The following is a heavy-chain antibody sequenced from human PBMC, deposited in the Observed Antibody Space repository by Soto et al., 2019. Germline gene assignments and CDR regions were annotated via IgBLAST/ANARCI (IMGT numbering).Heavy chain of an antibody. CDR3: ARTLYSYGPRFDY. Sequence: PSETLSLTCAVHGGSFSGYYWDWIRQPLGKGLEWIGEVNHGGTTNYNPSLKSRVTISVDTSKNQFSLKLTSVTAADTAVYYCARTLYSYGPRFDYWGQGTLVT. V-gene: IGHV4-34*01. CDR1: GGSFSGYY. D-gene: IGHD5-18*01. J-gene: IGHJ4*02. CDR2: VNHGGTT.